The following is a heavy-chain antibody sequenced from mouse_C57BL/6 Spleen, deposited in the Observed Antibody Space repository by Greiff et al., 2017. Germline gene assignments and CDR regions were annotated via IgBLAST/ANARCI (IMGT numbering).Heavy chain of an antibody. D-gene: IGHD1-1*01. CDR2: IDPSDSYT. J-gene: IGHJ2*01. CDR1: GYTFTSYW. CDR3: AWGTLLFDY. V-gene: IGHV1-69*01. Sequence: QVQLQQPGAELVMPGASVKLSCKASGYTFTSYWMHWVKQRPGQGLEWIGEIDPSDSYTNYNQKFKGKSTLTVDKSSSTAYMQLSSLTSEDSAVYYCAWGTLLFDYWGQGTTLTVSS.